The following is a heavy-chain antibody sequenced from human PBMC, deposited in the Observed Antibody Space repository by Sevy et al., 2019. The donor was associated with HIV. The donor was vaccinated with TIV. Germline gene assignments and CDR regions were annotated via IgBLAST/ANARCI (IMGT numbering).Heavy chain of an antibody. J-gene: IGHJ6*03. CDR1: GVSISSDY. D-gene: IGHD1-26*01. Sequence: SETLSLTCRVSGVSISSDYWSWIRQPPGKEPEWIRYIHHSGNSNYKTSLKSRVTMSVDTSKNQCSLNLRSVSAADTAVYYCARSVAANYMDVWGKGTTVTVSS. V-gene: IGHV4-59*01. CDR3: ARSVAANYMDV. CDR2: IHHSGNS.